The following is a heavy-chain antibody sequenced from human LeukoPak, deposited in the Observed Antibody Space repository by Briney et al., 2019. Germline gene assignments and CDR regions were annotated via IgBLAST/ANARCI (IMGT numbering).Heavy chain of an antibody. Sequence: SETLSLTCTVSGGSISSSSYYWGWIRQPPGKGLEWIGSIYYSGSTYYNPSLKSRVTISVDTSKNQFSLKLSSVTAADTAVYYCARVDEGYGDYIDAFDIWGQGTMVTVSS. V-gene: IGHV4-39*07. J-gene: IGHJ3*02. CDR1: GGSISSSSYY. CDR2: IYYSGST. CDR3: ARVDEGYGDYIDAFDI. D-gene: IGHD4-17*01.